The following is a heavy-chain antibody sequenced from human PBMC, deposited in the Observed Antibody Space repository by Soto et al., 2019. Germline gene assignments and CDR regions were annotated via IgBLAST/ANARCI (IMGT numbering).Heavy chain of an antibody. CDR3: AKDRTFDSSGYYSY. V-gene: IGHV3-23*01. Sequence: EVQLLESGGGLVQPGGSLRLSCAASGFTFSSYAMTWVRQAPGKGLEWVSAISGSGGSTYYAASVKGRFTISRDNSKNTLYLQMNSLRAEDTAVYYCAKDRTFDSSGYYSYWGQGTLVIVSS. CDR2: ISGSGGST. CDR1: GFTFSSYA. J-gene: IGHJ4*02. D-gene: IGHD3-22*01.